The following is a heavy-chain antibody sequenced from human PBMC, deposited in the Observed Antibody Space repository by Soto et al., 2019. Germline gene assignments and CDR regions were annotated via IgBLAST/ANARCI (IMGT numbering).Heavy chain of an antibody. CDR1: GGSISSGDYY. CDR2: IYYSGST. CDR3: AREGGYGSGSYYNWFDP. J-gene: IGHJ5*02. Sequence: PSETLSLTCAVSGGSISSGDYYWSWIRQPPGKGLEWIGYIYYSGSTYYNPSLKSRVTISVDTSKNQFSLKLSSVTAADTAVYYCAREGGYGSGSYYNWFDPWGQGTLVTVSS. V-gene: IGHV4-30-4*01. D-gene: IGHD3-10*01.